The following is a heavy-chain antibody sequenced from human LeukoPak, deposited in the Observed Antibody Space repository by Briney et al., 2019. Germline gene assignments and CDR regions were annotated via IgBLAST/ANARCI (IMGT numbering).Heavy chain of an antibody. CDR1: GFIFSTCA. V-gene: IGHV3-23*01. CDR2: ISGSGGTT. D-gene: IGHD2-15*01. Sequence: HPGGSLRLSCTASGFIFSTCAMSWVRQAPGKGLEWVSAISGSGGTTYYADSVKGRFTISRDNAKNLLYLQMNSLRAEDTAVYYCARDCSGGSCYSTTYQYGMDVWGQGTTVTVSS. J-gene: IGHJ6*02. CDR3: ARDCSGGSCYSTTYQYGMDV.